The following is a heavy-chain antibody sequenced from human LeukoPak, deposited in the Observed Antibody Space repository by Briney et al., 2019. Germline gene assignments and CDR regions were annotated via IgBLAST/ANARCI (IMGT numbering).Heavy chain of an antibody. CDR3: ARHLPRTDIGYAFDI. J-gene: IGHJ3*02. CDR2: IFSSGST. V-gene: IGHV4-59*08. Sequence: SETLSLTCTVSGGSFSNYYWSWIRQPPGKGLEWIGYIFSSGSTNYNPSLQSRVTISLVTSTNQFSLRLRSVTAADTAVYYCARHLPRTDIGYAFDIWGQGTVVTVSS. D-gene: IGHD2-15*01. CDR1: GGSFSNYY.